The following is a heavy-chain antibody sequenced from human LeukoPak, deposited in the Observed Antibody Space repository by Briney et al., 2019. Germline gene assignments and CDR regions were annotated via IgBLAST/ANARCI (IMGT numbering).Heavy chain of an antibody. CDR2: ISDSGST. J-gene: IGHJ5*01. CDR1: GGSIGTRAYY. V-gene: IGHV4-31*03. D-gene: IGHD3-16*02. Sequence: PSQTLSLTCTVSGGSIGTRAYYWNWIRQHPGKGLEWIGFISDSGSTLYNPSLKSRVTISSDASKDQFSLKLTSVTAADMAVYYCARGRYSYGWNDSWGQGTLVIVSS. CDR3: ARGRYSYGWNDS.